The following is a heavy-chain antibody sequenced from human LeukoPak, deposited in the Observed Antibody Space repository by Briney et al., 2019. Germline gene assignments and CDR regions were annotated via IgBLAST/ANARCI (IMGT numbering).Heavy chain of an antibody. J-gene: IGHJ4*02. CDR2: IKQDGSEK. D-gene: IGHD2-2*01. CDR1: GFTFSSYW. CDR3: AKALRFTSRHGFDY. V-gene: IGHV3-7*03. Sequence: GGSLRLSCEASGFTFSSYWMSWVRQAPGKGLEWVANIKQDGSEKKYLDSVKGRFTISRDNAKNSMYLQMNSLRAEDTAVYYCAKALRFTSRHGFDYWGQGTLVTVSS.